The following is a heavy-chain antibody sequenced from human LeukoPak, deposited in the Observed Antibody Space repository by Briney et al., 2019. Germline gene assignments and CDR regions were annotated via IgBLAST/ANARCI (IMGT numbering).Heavy chain of an antibody. CDR1: GYTSTGYY. V-gene: IGHV1-18*01. J-gene: IGHJ4*02. D-gene: IGHD3-3*01. CDR2: ISAYNGNT. Sequence: ASVKVSCKASGYTSTGYYMHWVRQAPGQGLEWMGWISAYNGNTNYAQKLQGRVTMTTDTSTSTAYMELRSLRSDDTAVYYCARVKIFGVAIDPDYWGQGTLVTVSS. CDR3: ARVKIFGVAIDPDY.